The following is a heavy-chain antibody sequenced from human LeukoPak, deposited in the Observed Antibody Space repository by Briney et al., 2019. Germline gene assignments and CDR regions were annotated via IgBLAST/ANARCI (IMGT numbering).Heavy chain of an antibody. CDR2: MNPNRGNT. D-gene: IGHD6-13*01. J-gene: IGHJ6*03. CDR1: GYTFSSYD. CDR3: ARTRRASSSWYYYYYMDV. V-gene: IGHV1-8*01. Sequence: ASVKVSCKASGYTFSSYDINWVRQATGQGLEWMGWMNPNRGNTGYAQKFQGRVTMTRNTSISTAYMELSSLRSEDSAVYYCARTRRASSSWYYYYYMDVWGKGTTVTISS.